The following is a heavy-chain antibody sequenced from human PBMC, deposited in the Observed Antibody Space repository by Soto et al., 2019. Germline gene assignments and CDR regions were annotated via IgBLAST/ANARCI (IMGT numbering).Heavy chain of an antibody. J-gene: IGHJ6*02. CDR2: IIPIFGTA. Sequence: ASVKVSCKASGGTFSSYAISWVRQAPGQGLEWMGGIIPIFGTANYAQKFQGRVTITADKSTSTAYMELSSLRSEDTAVYYCARAFPYCSGGSCYYYGMDVWGQGTTVTSP. CDR1: GGTFSSYA. CDR3: ARAFPYCSGGSCYYYGMDV. D-gene: IGHD2-15*01. V-gene: IGHV1-69*06.